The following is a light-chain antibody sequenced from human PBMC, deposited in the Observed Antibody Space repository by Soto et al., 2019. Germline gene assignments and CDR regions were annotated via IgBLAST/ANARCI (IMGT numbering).Light chain of an antibody. V-gene: IGLV2-23*02. Sequence: QSALTQPASVSGSPGQWITISCAGTNSDVGNYNLVSWYQQHPGKAPKLMIYAVSKRPSGVSNRFSGSKSGNTASLSISGLQAEDEADYYCCSYAGRTLYVFGTGTKVTVL. J-gene: IGLJ1*01. CDR3: CSYAGRTLYV. CDR2: AVS. CDR1: NSDVGNYNL.